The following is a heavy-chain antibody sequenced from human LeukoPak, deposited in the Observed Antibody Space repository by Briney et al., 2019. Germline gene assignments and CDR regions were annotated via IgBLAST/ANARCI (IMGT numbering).Heavy chain of an antibody. D-gene: IGHD1-1*01. CDR3: AKDQRMVERLGWFAP. CDR2: ISGSGGST. CDR1: GFTVSSYA. Sequence: GGSLRLSCAASGFTVSSYAMSWVRQAPGKGLEWVSAISGSGGSTYYADSVKVRFTISRDNSKNTLYLQMNSLRAEDTAVYYCAKDQRMVERLGWFAPWGPGTLVTVSS. V-gene: IGHV3-23*01. J-gene: IGHJ5*02.